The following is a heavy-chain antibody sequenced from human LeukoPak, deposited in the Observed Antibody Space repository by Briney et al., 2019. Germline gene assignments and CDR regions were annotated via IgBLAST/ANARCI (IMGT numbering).Heavy chain of an antibody. D-gene: IGHD3-10*01. V-gene: IGHV1-2*02. CDR2: INPNSGGT. J-gene: IGHJ6*03. CDR1: GYTFTGYY. Sequence: ASVKVTCKASGYTFTGYYMHWVRQPPGQGLEWMGCINPNSGGTNNAQKFQGRVTMTRDTSISTAYMELSRLSSDDTAVYYCARPHYYYGSGSYYNRYYYYYMDVWGKGTTVTVSS. CDR3: ARPHYYYGSGSYYNRYYYYYMDV.